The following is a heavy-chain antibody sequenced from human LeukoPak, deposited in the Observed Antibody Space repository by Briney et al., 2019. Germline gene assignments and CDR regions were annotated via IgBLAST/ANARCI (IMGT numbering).Heavy chain of an antibody. CDR1: GYTFTNYD. CDR2: ISGYTGDT. Sequence: ASVRVSCKTSGYTFTNYDIYWVRQAPGQGLECMGWISGYTGDTKYAQILQGRFTVTTDTSTSTAYMELRSLRSDDTAVYYCARDEDYGIFVNVDYWGQGTLVTVPS. V-gene: IGHV1-18*01. D-gene: IGHD4-17*01. J-gene: IGHJ4*02. CDR3: ARDEDYGIFVNVDY.